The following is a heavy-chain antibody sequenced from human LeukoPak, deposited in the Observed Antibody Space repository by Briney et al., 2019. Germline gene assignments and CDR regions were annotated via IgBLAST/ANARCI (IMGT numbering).Heavy chain of an antibody. D-gene: IGHD3-9*01. CDR2: IYSGGTA. J-gene: IGHJ4*02. CDR3: AREGVLRYFGD. CDR1: GLTVSTNY. V-gene: IGHV3-66*01. Sequence: GGSLRLSCAASGLTVSTNYMSWVRQAPGKGLEWVSVIYSGGTAYYADSVKGRFTISRDNSKNTLFLQMNSLRAEDTAVYYCAREGVLRYFGDWGQGTLVTVSS.